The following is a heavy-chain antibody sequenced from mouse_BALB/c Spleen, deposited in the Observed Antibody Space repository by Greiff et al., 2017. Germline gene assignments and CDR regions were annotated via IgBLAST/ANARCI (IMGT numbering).Heavy chain of an antibody. D-gene: IGHD2-3*01. J-gene: IGHJ4*01. CDR2: IDPSDSET. CDR3: ARAGYYPYAMDY. Sequence: QVQLKQSGPQLVRPGASVKISCKASGYSFTSYWMHWVKQRPGQGLEWIGMIDPSDSETRLNQKFKDKATLTVDKSSSTAYMQLSSPTSEDSAVYYCARAGYYPYAMDYWGQGTSVTVSS. V-gene: IGHV1S126*01. CDR1: GYSFTSYW.